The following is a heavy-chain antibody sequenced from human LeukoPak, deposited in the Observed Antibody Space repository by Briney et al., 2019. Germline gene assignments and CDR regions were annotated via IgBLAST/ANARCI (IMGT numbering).Heavy chain of an antibody. CDR1: GYTFTSYG. J-gene: IGHJ3*02. D-gene: IGHD3-22*01. V-gene: IGHV1-18*01. Sequence: ASVKVSCKASGYTFTSYGISWVRRAPGQGLEWMGWISAYNGNTNYAQKLQGRVTMTTDTSTSAAYMELRSLRSDDTAVYYCARDYYDSSAPWAFDIWGQGTMVTVSS. CDR3: ARDYYDSSAPWAFDI. CDR2: ISAYNGNT.